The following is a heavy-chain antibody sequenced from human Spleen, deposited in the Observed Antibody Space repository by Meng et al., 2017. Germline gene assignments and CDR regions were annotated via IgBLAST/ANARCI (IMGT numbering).Heavy chain of an antibody. CDR3: TRGLAPEGYFDL. D-gene: IGHD2-21*01. V-gene: IGHV3-23*04. J-gene: IGHJ2*01. CDR1: GFTFSSYA. Sequence: VQLVESGGGLVQPGGSLRLSRAASGFTFSSYAMNWVRQAPGKGLEWVSAISGSGGSTYYADSVKGRFTISRDNSKNTLYLQMNSLRAEDTAVYYCTRGLAPEGYFDLWGRGTLVTVSS. CDR2: ISGSGGST.